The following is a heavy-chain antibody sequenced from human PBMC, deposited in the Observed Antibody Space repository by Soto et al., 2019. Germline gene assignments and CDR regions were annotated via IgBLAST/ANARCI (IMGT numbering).Heavy chain of an antibody. Sequence: QITLKESGPTLVKPTQPLTLTCTFSGFSLSTSGVGVGWIRQPPGKALEWLALIYWDDDKRYSPSLKSRLTITKDTSKNQVVLTMTNMDPVDTATYYCAHLHCSSTSCYAAGDYWGQGTLVTVSS. J-gene: IGHJ4*02. CDR3: AHLHCSSTSCYAAGDY. CDR2: IYWDDDK. V-gene: IGHV2-5*02. D-gene: IGHD2-2*01. CDR1: GFSLSTSGVG.